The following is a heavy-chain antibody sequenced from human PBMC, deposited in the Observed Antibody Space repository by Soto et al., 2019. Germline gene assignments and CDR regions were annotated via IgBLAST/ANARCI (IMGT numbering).Heavy chain of an antibody. Sequence: GASVKVSCKASGFTFTSSAVQWVRQARGQRLEWIGWIVVGSGNTNYAQKFQERVTITRDMSTSTAYMELSSLRSEDTAVYYCAREIGTGWELLYYYYYGMDVWGQGTTVTVSS. J-gene: IGHJ6*02. D-gene: IGHD1-26*01. CDR1: GFTFTSSA. CDR3: AREIGTGWELLYYYYYGMDV. V-gene: IGHV1-58*01. CDR2: IVVGSGNT.